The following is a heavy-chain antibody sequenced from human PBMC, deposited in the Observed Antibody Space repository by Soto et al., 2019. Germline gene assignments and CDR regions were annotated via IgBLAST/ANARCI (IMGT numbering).Heavy chain of an antibody. J-gene: IGHJ4*02. D-gene: IGHD5-12*01. V-gene: IGHV3-33*01. Sequence: GGSLRLSCAASGFTFSNYGMHWVRQAPGKGLEWVAIIWYDGSNKYYADSVKGRFTISRDNSKNTLYLQMNSLRAEDTAVYYCARDPSNGYDSEIDSWGQGTLVTVSS. CDR1: GFTFSNYG. CDR2: IWYDGSNK. CDR3: ARDPSNGYDSEIDS.